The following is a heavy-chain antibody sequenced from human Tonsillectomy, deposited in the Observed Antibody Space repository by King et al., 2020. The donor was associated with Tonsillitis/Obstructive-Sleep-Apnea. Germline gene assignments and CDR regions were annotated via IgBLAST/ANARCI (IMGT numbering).Heavy chain of an antibody. Sequence: VQLVESGGGLVKPGGSLRLSCAASGFIFSDYYMSWLRQAPEKGLEWLSYISSSGRTIYYADSVKGRFTISRDNAKNSLYLQMNSLRAEDTAVYYCVSVVGGAADWFDPWGQGTLVTVSS. D-gene: IGHD3-10*01. CDR3: VSVVGGAADWFDP. V-gene: IGHV3-11*01. J-gene: IGHJ5*02. CDR1: GFIFSDYY. CDR2: ISSSGRTI.